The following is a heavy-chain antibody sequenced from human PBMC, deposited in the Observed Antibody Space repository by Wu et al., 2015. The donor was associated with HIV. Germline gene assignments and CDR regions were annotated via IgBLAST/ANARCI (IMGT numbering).Heavy chain of an antibody. CDR3: ARVQFDPKYYTYFDL. D-gene: IGHD3-10*01. Sequence: LVQSGPEAKRPGASVKVSCKASYILSSYPIAWVRQAPGQRLEWMGWMNPKNGHIQPAQRFQDRITMSADNSAHTAYLDLRDLTSDDTAIYFCARVQFDPKYYTYFDLWGQGTLVTVSS. J-gene: IGHJ5*01. CDR2: MNPKNGHI. V-gene: IGHV1-18*01. CDR1: YILSSYP.